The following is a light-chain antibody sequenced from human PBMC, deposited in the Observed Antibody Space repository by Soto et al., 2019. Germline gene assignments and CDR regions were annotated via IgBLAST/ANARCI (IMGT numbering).Light chain of an antibody. CDR1: SSNIGSNF. V-gene: IGLV1-47*02. CDR3: ATWDDSLSGWV. Sequence: QSALTQPPSASGTPGQRVIISCSGSSSNIGSNFVFWYQQLPGTAPKPLIHTKNQRPSGVPDRFSGSKSGTSASLAISGLRSEDEADYYCATWDDSLSGWVFGGGTKVTVL. CDR2: TKN. J-gene: IGLJ3*02.